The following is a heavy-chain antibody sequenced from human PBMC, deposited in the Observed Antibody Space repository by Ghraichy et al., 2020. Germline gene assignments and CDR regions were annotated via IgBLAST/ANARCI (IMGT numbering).Heavy chain of an antibody. J-gene: IGHJ4*02. D-gene: IGHD4-17*01. CDR2: MSYEGSNR. CDR1: GFNFPHYA. V-gene: IGHV3-30*18. Sequence: GGSLRLSCTASGFNFPHYAMHWVRQAPGKGLEWVALMSYEGSNRYYAESVKGRFTISKDNSKNTLYLQMDSLRTEDTAVYYCAKDKGIYGDQAFDSWGQGTLFTVSS. CDR3: AKDKGIYGDQAFDS.